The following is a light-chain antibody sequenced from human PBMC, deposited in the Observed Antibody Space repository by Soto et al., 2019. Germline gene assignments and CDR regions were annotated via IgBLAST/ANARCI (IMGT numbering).Light chain of an antibody. V-gene: IGKV3-20*01. Sequence: EIVLTQSPGTLSLSPGERATLSCRASQSVSSSYLAWYQQKPGQAPRLLIYVSSSRATGIPDRFSGSVSGIDFTLTISRLEPEDFAVYYCQQYGRSPRTFGHGTRLEIK. CDR3: QQYGRSPRT. J-gene: IGKJ5*01. CDR1: QSVSSSY. CDR2: VSS.